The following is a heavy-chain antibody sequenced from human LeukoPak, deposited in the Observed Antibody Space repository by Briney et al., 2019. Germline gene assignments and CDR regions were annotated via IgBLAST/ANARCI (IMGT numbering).Heavy chain of an antibody. D-gene: IGHD4-11*01. J-gene: IGHJ5*02. CDR2: ISAYNGNT. CDR1: GYTFTSYY. CDR3: ARYDYTNWFDP. Sequence: GASVKVSCKASGYTFTSYYMHWVRQAPGQGLEWMGWISAYNGNTNYAQKLQGRVTMTTDTSTSTAYMELRSLRSDDTAVYYCARYDYTNWFDPWGQGTLVTVSS. V-gene: IGHV1-18*04.